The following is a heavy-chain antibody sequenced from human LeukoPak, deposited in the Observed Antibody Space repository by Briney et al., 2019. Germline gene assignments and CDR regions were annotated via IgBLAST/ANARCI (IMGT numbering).Heavy chain of an antibody. CDR1: GFTVSSNY. J-gene: IGHJ4*02. CDR2: IYSGGST. D-gene: IGHD3-22*01. CDR3: ARTDSSGYHHDY. Sequence: GGSLRLSCAVSGFTVSSNYMSWVRQAPGKGLEWVSIIYSGGSTYYADSVKGRFTISRDNSKNTRFLQMNSLRAEDTAVYYCARTDSSGYHHDYWGQGILVTVSS. V-gene: IGHV3-53*01.